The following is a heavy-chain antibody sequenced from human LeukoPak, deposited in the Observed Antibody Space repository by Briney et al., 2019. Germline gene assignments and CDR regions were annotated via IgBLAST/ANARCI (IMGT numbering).Heavy chain of an antibody. J-gene: IGHJ4*02. V-gene: IGHV3-30*02. CDR1: GLTFSSYA. Sequence: PGGSLRVSCAASGLTFSSYAMHWVRQAPGKGLEWVAFIRYDGSNKYYADSVKGRFTISRDNAKNTLYLQMNSLRAEDTAVYYCAKDPFSYCSSTSCPAIRDYWGQGTLVTVSS. D-gene: IGHD2-2*01. CDR2: IRYDGSNK. CDR3: AKDPFSYCSSTSCPAIRDY.